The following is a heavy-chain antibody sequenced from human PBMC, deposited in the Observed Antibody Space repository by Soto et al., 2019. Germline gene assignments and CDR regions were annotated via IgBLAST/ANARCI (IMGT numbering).Heavy chain of an antibody. CDR2: ISGSGGST. V-gene: IGHV3-23*01. D-gene: IGHD3-10*01. Sequence: GRSLRLSCAASCFTFSSYAMSWVRQAPGKGLEWVSAISGSGGSTYYADSVKGRFTISRDNSKNTLYLQMNSLRAEDTAVYYCAKDSPPPYNYYGSGSHFDPWGQGTLVTVSS. CDR1: CFTFSSYA. J-gene: IGHJ5*02. CDR3: AKDSPPPYNYYGSGSHFDP.